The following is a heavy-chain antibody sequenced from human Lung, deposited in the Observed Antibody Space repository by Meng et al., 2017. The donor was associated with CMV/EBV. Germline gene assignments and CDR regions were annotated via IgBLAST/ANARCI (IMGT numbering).Heavy chain of an antibody. D-gene: IGHD6-19*01. CDR1: GGSISSSNW. CDR3: ASFPPPGKQWLVTDY. Sequence: QWPRQESGPGLVKPSGTLSLTCAVAGGSISSSNWWSWVRQPPGKGLEWIGEIYHSGSTNYNPSLKSRVTISVDKSKNQFSLKLSSVTAADTAVYYCASFPPPGKQWLVTDYWGQGTLVTVSS. CDR2: IYHSGST. V-gene: IGHV4-4*02. J-gene: IGHJ4*02.